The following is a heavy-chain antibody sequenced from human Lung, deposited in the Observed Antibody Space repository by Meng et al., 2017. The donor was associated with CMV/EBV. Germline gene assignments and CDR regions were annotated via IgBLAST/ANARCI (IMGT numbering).Heavy chain of an antibody. CDR1: LTFSSYA. CDR3: ARDRGQSIAARTPWFDP. J-gene: IGHJ5*02. D-gene: IGHD6-6*01. Sequence: LTFSSYAMHWVRQAPGKGLEWVAVISYDGSNKYYADSVKGRFTISRDNSKNTLYLQMNSLRAEDTAVYYCARDRGQSIAARTPWFDPWGQGTLVTVSS. CDR2: ISYDGSNK. V-gene: IGHV3-30-3*01.